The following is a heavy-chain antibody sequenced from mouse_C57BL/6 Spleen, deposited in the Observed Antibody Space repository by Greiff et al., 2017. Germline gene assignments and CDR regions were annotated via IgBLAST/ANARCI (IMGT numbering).Heavy chain of an antibody. D-gene: IGHD1-1*01. V-gene: IGHV1-50*01. Sequence: QVQLQQPGAELVKPGASVKLSCKASGYTFTSYWMHWVKQRPGQGLEWIGEIDPTGSYTNYNQKFKGKATLTVDTSSNTAYMQLSSLTSEDSAVYYCARTGDYRRGNDFDDWGTGTTLTVSS. CDR1: GYTFTSYW. CDR3: ARTGDYRRGNDFDD. J-gene: IGHJ2*01. CDR2: IDPTGSYT.